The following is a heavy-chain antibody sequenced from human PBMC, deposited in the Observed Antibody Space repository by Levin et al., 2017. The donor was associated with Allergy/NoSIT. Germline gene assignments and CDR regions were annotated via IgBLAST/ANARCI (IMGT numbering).Heavy chain of an antibody. D-gene: IGHD3-16*01. CDR1: GGTFSSYT. J-gene: IGHJ4*02. CDR3: ACLGDYANYYFDY. V-gene: IGHV1-69*02. Sequence: VASVKVSCKASGGTFSSYTISWVRQAPGQGLEWMGRIIPILGIANYAQKFQGRVTITADKSTSTAYMELSSLRSEDTAVYYCACLGDYANYYFDYWGQGTLVTVSS. CDR2: IIPILGIA.